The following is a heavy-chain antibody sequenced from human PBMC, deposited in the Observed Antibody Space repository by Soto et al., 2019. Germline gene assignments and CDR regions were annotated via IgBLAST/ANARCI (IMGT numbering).Heavy chain of an antibody. V-gene: IGHV3-53*01. J-gene: IGHJ3*02. CDR3: ATWLLREHAFDI. CDR2: LYIADGT. D-gene: IGHD2-15*01. CDR1: GFTVNGKKY. Sequence: LRLSCAASGFTVNGKKYITWVRQAPGKGLEWVSALYIADGTFYADSVKGRFTVSIDSSKNTVYLQMNNLSPEDTAVYYCATWLLREHAFDIWGLGTMVTVS.